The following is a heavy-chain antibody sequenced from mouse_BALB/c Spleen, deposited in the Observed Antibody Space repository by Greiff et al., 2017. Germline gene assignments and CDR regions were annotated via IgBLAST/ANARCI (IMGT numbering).Heavy chain of an antibody. CDR1: GFSLTGYG. CDR2: IWGDGST. Sequence: QVQLKESGPGLVAPSQSLSITCTVSGFSLTGYGVNWVRQPPGKGLEWLGMIWGDGSTDYNSAIKSRLSISKDNSKSQVFLKMNSLQTDDTARYYCARDSYYDNDGAEAMDYWGQGTSVTVSS. J-gene: IGHJ4*01. V-gene: IGHV2-6-7*01. CDR3: ARDSYYDNDGAEAMDY. D-gene: IGHD2-4*01.